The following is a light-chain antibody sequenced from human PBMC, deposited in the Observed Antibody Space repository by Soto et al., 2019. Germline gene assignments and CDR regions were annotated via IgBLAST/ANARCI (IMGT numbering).Light chain of an antibody. CDR1: ASDIGGYNF. V-gene: IGLV2-8*01. J-gene: IGLJ1*01. Sequence: QSALTQPPSASGSPGQSVAISCTGTASDIGGYNFVSWYQQHPGKAPKLMIYEVNKRPSGVPDRFSGSKSGNTASLTVSGLQAEDEADYHCSSHGGTSPYVFGTGTKLTVL. CDR3: SSHGGTSPYV. CDR2: EVN.